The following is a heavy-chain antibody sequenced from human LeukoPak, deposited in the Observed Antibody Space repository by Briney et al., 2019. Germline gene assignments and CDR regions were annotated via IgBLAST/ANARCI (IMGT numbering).Heavy chain of an antibody. D-gene: IGHD2-15*01. Sequence: SETLSLTCSVSGGSINNYYWAWIRQPPGKRLEYMGYIFDSGSTDYNPSLKSRVTISLDTPRKQFYLKLSSVTAADTAIYYCARAWWYANWYFDVWGRGILVTVSS. CDR2: IFDSGST. V-gene: IGHV4-59*08. CDR3: ARAWWYANWYFDV. J-gene: IGHJ2*01. CDR1: GGSINNYY.